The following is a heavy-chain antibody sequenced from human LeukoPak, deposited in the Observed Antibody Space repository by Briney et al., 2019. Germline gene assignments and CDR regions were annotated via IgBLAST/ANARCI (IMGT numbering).Heavy chain of an antibody. Sequence: SETLSLTCNVSDGSISGGTYYWGWIRQPPGKGLESIGSVYFTGATYYNQPLKSRVTMSVDMSKKQFSVGLSSVTAADTAFYYCARHYDFWSASFRGFFDQWGHGALVSVSS. V-gene: IGHV4-39*01. CDR2: VYFTGAT. CDR3: ARHYDFWSASFRGFFDQ. J-gene: IGHJ4*03. CDR1: DGSISGGTYY. D-gene: IGHD3-3*01.